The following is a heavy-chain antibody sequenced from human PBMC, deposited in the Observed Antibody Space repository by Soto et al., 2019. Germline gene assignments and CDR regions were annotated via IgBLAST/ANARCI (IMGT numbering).Heavy chain of an antibody. J-gene: IGHJ6*03. Sequence: EVQLLESGGGLVQPGGSLRLSCAASGFTFSSYAMSWVRQAQGKGLEWVSAISGSGGSTYYADSVKGRFTISRDNSKNTLYLQMNSLRAEDTAVYYCAKVYYDYIWGSYRYLDYYYMDVWGKGTTVTVSS. D-gene: IGHD3-16*02. CDR2: ISGSGGST. CDR1: GFTFSSYA. CDR3: AKVYYDYIWGSYRYLDYYYMDV. V-gene: IGHV3-23*01.